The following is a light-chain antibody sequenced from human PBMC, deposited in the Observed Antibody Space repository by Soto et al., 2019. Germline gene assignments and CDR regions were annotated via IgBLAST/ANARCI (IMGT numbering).Light chain of an antibody. J-gene: IGKJ4*01. CDR3: QQYKSFSLT. CDR2: ATS. CDR1: QTINSW. Sequence: DIQMTQSPSTLSASVGERVTITCRASQTINSWLAWYQQKPGKATKLLIYATSNLESGVPSRFSGSGSGTEFSLTISSLQPDDFATYYCQQYKSFSLTFGGGTRVQVK. V-gene: IGKV1-5*03.